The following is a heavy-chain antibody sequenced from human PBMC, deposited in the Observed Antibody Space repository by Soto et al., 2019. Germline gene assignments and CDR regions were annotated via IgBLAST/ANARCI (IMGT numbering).Heavy chain of an antibody. CDR3: ARGSCPTYYYYYGMDV. J-gene: IGHJ6*02. D-gene: IGHD3-10*01. Sequence: QVQLVQSGAEVKKPGASVKVSCKASGYTFTSYAMHWVRQAPGQRLEWMGWINAGNGNTKYSQKFQGRGTITRDTSASTAYLELSSLRSEDTAVYYCARGSCPTYYYYYGMDVWGQGTTVTVSS. CDR1: GYTFTSYA. CDR2: INAGNGNT. V-gene: IGHV1-3*01.